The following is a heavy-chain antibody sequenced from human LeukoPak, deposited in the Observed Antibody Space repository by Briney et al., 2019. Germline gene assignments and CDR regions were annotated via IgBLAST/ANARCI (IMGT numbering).Heavy chain of an antibody. Sequence: SETLSLTCTVSGGSISSYYWSWIRQPPGKGLEWIGYIYTSGSTNYNPSLKSRVTISVDTSKNQFSLKLSSVTAADTAVYYCARHGYDSSGYYYYYYYMDYWGQGTLVTVSS. J-gene: IGHJ4*02. D-gene: IGHD3-22*01. V-gene: IGHV4-4*09. CDR1: GGSISSYY. CDR2: IYTSGST. CDR3: ARHGYDSSGYYYYYYYMDY.